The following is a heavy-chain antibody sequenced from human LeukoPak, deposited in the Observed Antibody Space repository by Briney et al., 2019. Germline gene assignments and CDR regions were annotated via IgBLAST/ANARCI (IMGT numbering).Heavy chain of an antibody. CDR2: ISYDGSNK. D-gene: IGHD3-22*01. CDR3: ARGGAYYYDSSAAGKFDY. Sequence: PGGSLRLSCAASGFTFSSYGMHWVRQAPGKGLEWVAVISYDGSNKYYADSVKGRFTISRDNSKNTLYLQMNSLRAEDTAVYYCARGGAYYYDSSAAGKFDYWGQGTLVTVSS. J-gene: IGHJ4*02. V-gene: IGHV3-30*03. CDR1: GFTFSSYG.